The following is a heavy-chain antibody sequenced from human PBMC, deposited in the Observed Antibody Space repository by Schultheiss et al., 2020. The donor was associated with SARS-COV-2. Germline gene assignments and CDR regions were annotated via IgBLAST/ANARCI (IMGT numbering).Heavy chain of an antibody. D-gene: IGHD3-3*01. Sequence: GGSLRLSCAASGFTFSSYGMHWVRQAPGKGLEWVAVIWYDGSNKYYADSVKGRFTISRDNSKNTLYLQMNSLRAEDTALYYCAKDVGDFDYWGQGTLVTVSS. CDR3: AKDVGDFDY. CDR2: IWYDGSNK. V-gene: IGHV3-33*06. CDR1: GFTFSSYG. J-gene: IGHJ4*02.